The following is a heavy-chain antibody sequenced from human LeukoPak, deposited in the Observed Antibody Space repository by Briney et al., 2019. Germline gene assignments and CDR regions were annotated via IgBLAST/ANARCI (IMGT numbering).Heavy chain of an antibody. CDR2: IYYSGTT. D-gene: IGHD4/OR15-4a*01. V-gene: IGHV4-39*07. J-gene: IGHJ5*01. Sequence: PSETLSLTCTVSGASISTIISYWGWIRQTPGKGLEWIGSIYYSGTTYYNPSLESRVTISIDTSKNQFSVKLTSVTAADTAVYYCARHVLSNRSFDSWGQGTLVTVSS. CDR3: ARHVLSNRSFDS. CDR1: GASISTIISY.